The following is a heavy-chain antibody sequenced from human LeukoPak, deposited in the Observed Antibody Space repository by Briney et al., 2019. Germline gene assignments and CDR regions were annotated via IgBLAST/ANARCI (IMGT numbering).Heavy chain of an antibody. V-gene: IGHV4-38-2*01. CDR2: VFSGST. Sequence: PSETLSLTCAVSGYSIRSGFYWGWIRQPPGKGLEWIGSVFSGSTHYNPSLKSRVIISVDTSKNQFSLDLSSVTAADTAMYYCARLRGSYNYFDSWGQGTLVTVSS. CDR1: GYSIRSGFY. D-gene: IGHD1-26*01. J-gene: IGHJ4*02. CDR3: ARLRGSYNYFDS.